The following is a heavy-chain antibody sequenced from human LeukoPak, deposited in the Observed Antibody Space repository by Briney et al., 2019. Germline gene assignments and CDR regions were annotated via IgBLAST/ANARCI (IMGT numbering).Heavy chain of an antibody. CDR3: ARHVPSSGSPGALDY. Sequence: SETLSLTCTVSGGSISSYYWSWIRQPPGKGLEWIGYIYYSGSTNYNPPLKSRVTISVDTSKNQFSLKLSSVTAADTAVYYCARHVPSSGSPGALDYWGQGTLVTVSS. J-gene: IGHJ4*02. V-gene: IGHV4-59*08. CDR1: GGSISSYY. D-gene: IGHD3-22*01. CDR2: IYYSGST.